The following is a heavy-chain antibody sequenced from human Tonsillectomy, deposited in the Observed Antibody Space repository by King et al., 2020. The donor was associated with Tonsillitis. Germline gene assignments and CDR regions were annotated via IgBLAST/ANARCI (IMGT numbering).Heavy chain of an antibody. D-gene: IGHD3-9*01. CDR3: ARVSGDYEILSGFDY. J-gene: IGHJ4*02. V-gene: IGHV1-18*04. CDR1: GYTFTSHG. Sequence: VQLVESGAEVKKPGASVKVSCTASGYTFTSHGFSWVRQAPGQGLEWMGWISTYNGNTNYAQKVQGRVIMTTDTSTSTVYMELRSLRSDDSAVYYCARVSGDYEILSGFDYWGQGTLVTVSS. CDR2: ISTYNGNT.